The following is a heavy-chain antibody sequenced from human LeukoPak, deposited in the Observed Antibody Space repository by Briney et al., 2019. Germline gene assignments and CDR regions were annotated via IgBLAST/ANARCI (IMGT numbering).Heavy chain of an antibody. CDR2: IIPIFGTA. Sequence: ASVKVSCKASGGTFSSYAISWVRQAPGQGLEWMGGIIPIFGTANYAQKFQGRVTITADESTSTAYMELSSLRSEDTAVYYCASSIYDILTGYYPHYYYYCGMDVWGKGTTVTVSS. CDR3: ASSIYDILTGYYPHYYYYCGMDV. J-gene: IGHJ6*04. CDR1: GGTFSSYA. V-gene: IGHV1-69*13. D-gene: IGHD3-9*01.